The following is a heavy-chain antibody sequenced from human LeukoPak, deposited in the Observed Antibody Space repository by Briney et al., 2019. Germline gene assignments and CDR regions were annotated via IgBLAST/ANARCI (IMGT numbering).Heavy chain of an antibody. CDR1: GFTFSSYG. Sequence: GGSLRLSCAASGFTFSSYGMHWVRQAPGKGLDWVAFIRYDGRNKYYADSVKGRFTISRDYAKNSLYLQMNSLRVEDTAVYYCAKVAKYYYGPETYYFFEQWGQGTPVTASS. CDR2: IRYDGRNK. J-gene: IGHJ4*02. D-gene: IGHD3-10*01. V-gene: IGHV3-30*02. CDR3: AKVAKYYYGPETYYFFEQ.